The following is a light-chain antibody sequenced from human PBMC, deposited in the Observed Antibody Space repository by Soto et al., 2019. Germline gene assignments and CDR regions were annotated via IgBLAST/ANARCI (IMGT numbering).Light chain of an antibody. Sequence: DIQMTQSPSTLSGSVGDRVTITCRASQTISSWLAWYQQKPGKAPKLLIYKASTLKCGVPSRFSGSGSGTEFTITISSLQAYDFANYYFQHYNSYSEAFGQGTKVELK. CDR3: QHYNSYSEA. CDR2: KAS. CDR1: QTISSW. V-gene: IGKV1-5*03. J-gene: IGKJ1*01.